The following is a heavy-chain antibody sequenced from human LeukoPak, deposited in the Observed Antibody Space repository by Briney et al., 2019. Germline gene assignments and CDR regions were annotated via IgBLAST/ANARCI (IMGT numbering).Heavy chain of an antibody. J-gene: IGHJ4*02. Sequence: ASVKVSCKASGYTFTDYYIHWVRQAPGQGLEWMGWINPNSDYTFYAQKFQGRVTLTRDTSISTVYMELTTLTSNDTALYYCAVAPGDYWGQGTLVSVSA. V-gene: IGHV1-2*02. CDR1: GYTFTDYY. CDR3: AVAPGDY. CDR2: INPNSDYT. D-gene: IGHD2-21*01.